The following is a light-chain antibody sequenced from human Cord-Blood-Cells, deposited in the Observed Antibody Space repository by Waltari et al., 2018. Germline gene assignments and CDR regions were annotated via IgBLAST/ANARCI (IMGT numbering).Light chain of an antibody. Sequence: DLVITQSLESLAVSLGERSILNCYSIQSVLYSSNNKNYLAWYQPKPGQPPKLLIYWASTRESGVPDLFSGSGSGTDFTLTISGLQAEDGAVYYCQQYYSTHIFGQGTKLEIE. CDR1: QSVLYSSNNKNY. CDR3: QQYYSTHI. CDR2: WAS. V-gene: IGKV4-1*01. J-gene: IGKJ2*01.